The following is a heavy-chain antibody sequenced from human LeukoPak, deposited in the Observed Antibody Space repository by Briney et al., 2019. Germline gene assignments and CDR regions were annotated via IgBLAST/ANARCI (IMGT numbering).Heavy chain of an antibody. CDR1: GFTVSSNY. V-gene: IGHV3-66*01. CDR3: ARTKDIVATISAFDI. J-gene: IGHJ3*02. D-gene: IGHD5-12*01. Sequence: GGSLRLSCAASGFTVSSNYMSWVRQAPGKGLEWVSVIYSGGSTYYADSVKGRFTISRDSSKNTLYLQMNSLRAEDTAVYYCARTKDIVATISAFDIWGQGTMVTVSS. CDR2: IYSGGST.